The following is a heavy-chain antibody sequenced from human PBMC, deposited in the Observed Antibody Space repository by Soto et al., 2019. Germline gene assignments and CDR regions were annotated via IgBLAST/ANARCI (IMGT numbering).Heavy chain of an antibody. J-gene: IGHJ4*02. V-gene: IGHV3-23*01. CDR3: AKVVDYGSTGYYSHLDH. D-gene: IGHD3-22*01. CDR1: GFTFSSYA. CDR2: IGASGSST. Sequence: GGSLRLSCAASGFTFSSYALTWVRQAPGKGLEWVSVIGASGSSTFHADSVKGRFTISRDNSKNTLFLQMNSLRAEDTAVYYCAKVVDYGSTGYYSHLDHWGQGTLVTVSS.